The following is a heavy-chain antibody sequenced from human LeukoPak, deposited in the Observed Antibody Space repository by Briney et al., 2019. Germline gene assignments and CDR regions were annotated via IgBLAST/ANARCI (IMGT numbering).Heavy chain of an antibody. J-gene: IGHJ4*02. D-gene: IGHD3-22*01. V-gene: IGHV3-30*03. CDR1: GFTFSSYG. CDR3: ARDGSVVVNPTYYFDY. CDR2: ISYDGSNK. Sequence: PGGSLRLSCAASGFTFSSYGMHWVRQAPGKGLEWVAVISYDGSNKYYADSVKGRFTISRDNSKNTLYLQMNSLRAEDTAVYYCARDGSVVVNPTYYFDYWGQGTLVTVSP.